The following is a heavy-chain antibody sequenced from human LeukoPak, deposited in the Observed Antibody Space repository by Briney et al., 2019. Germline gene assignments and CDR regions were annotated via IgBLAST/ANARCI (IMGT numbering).Heavy chain of an antibody. CDR2: IYWDDDK. V-gene: IGHV2-5*02. CDR3: IHAYPRVSWFDP. D-gene: IGHD2-2*02. J-gene: IGHJ5*02. CDR1: GFSPTTSGVG. Sequence: SGPTLVKPTQTLTLTCSFSGFSPTTSGVGVGWIRQPPGKALEWLGMIYWDDDKRYSPSLRSRLTFTKDTSAKQVVLTMTNMDPADTATYYCIHAYPRVSWFDPWGQGILVTVSS.